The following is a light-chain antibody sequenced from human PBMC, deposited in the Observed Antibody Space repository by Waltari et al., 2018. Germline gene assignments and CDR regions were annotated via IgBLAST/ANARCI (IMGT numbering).Light chain of an antibody. V-gene: IGLV7-43*01. CDR2: SIS. Sequence: QTVVPQEPSLPVSPGGTVTPPCASSSGAVTSGDYPNWFQQKPGQAPRTLIYSISDKHSWTPARFSGSLLGGKAALTLSAVQPEDEAEYYCLLYYSGVWVFGGGTKLTVL. CDR3: LLYYSGVWV. CDR1: SGAVTSGDY. J-gene: IGLJ3*02.